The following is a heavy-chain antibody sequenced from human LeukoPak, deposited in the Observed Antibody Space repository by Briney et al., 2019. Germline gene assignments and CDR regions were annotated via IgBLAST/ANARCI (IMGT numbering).Heavy chain of an antibody. D-gene: IGHD6-13*01. J-gene: IGHJ3*02. CDR2: IYYSGST. CDR1: GGSISSSSYY. V-gene: IGHV4-61*05. CDR3: ARGTRAAAGGYAFDI. Sequence: SETLSLTCTVSGGSISSSSYYWGWIRQPPGKGLEWIGYIYYSGSTNYNPSLKSRVTISVDTSKNQFSLKLSSVTAADTAVYYCARGTRAAAGGYAFDIWGQGTMVTVSS.